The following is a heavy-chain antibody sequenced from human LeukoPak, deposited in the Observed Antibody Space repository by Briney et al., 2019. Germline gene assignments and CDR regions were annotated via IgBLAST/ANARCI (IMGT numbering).Heavy chain of an antibody. J-gene: IGHJ6*03. V-gene: IGHV3-48*01. Sequence: AGGSLRLSCAASGFTFSSYSMNWVRQAPGKGLEWVSYISSSSSTIYYADSVKGRFTISRDNAKNSLYLQMNSLRAEDTAVYYCARVVKFYYYYMDVWGKGTTVTVS. CDR2: ISSSSSTI. CDR1: GFTFSSYS. CDR3: ARVVKFYYYYMDV.